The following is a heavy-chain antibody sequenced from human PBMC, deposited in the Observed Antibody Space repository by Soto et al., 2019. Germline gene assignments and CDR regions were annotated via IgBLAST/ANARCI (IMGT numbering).Heavy chain of an antibody. J-gene: IGHJ4*02. V-gene: IGHV3-66*01. CDR2: IYSGGST. CDR1: GFTVSSNY. D-gene: IGHD6-19*01. Sequence: EVQLVESGGGLVQPGGSLRLSCAASGFTVSSNYMSWVRQAPGKGLEWVSVIYSGGSTYYADSVKGRFTISRDNSKNTLYHQMNSLRAEDTAVYYCARVADSSGWYEMGIDYWGQGTLVTVSS. CDR3: ARVADSSGWYEMGIDY.